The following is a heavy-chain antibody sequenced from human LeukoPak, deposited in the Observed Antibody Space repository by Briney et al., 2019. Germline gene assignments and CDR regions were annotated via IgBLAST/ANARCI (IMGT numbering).Heavy chain of an antibody. CDR1: GFTLSSYT. CDR3: ARDRVLGGSYSEALDI. D-gene: IGHD1-26*01. V-gene: IGHV3-21*01. J-gene: IGHJ3*02. Sequence: PGGSLRLSCAASGFTLSSYTMNWVRQAPGKGLEWVSSISGTSTYIYYADSVKGRFTISRDNAYKSLYLQMNSLRAEDTAVYYCARDRVLGGSYSEALDIWGQGTMVTVSS. CDR2: ISGTSTYI.